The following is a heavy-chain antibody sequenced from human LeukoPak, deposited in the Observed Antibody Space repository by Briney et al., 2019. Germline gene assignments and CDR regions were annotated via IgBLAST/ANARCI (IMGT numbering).Heavy chain of an antibody. CDR2: IYPGDSDT. Sequence: GESLKISCKGSGYSFTSYWIGWVRQMPGKGLEWMGIIYPGDSDTRYSPSFQGQVTISADKSISTAYLQWSSLKASETAMYYCARQALYYYGSGSSHDAFDIWGQGTMVTVSS. J-gene: IGHJ3*02. D-gene: IGHD3-10*01. CDR3: ARQALYYYGSGSSHDAFDI. CDR1: GYSFTSYW. V-gene: IGHV5-51*01.